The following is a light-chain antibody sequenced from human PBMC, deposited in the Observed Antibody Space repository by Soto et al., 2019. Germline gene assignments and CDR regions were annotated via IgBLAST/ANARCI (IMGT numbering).Light chain of an antibody. J-gene: IGKJ1*01. Sequence: IVMTQSPTTLSVSPGERATLSCRASQSVSTNLAWYQHKPGQAPRLLIYGASSRATGIPARFSGSGSGTEFTLTISSLQSEDFAVCYCQQYDHWPPWTFGQGTKVEIK. CDR2: GAS. V-gene: IGKV3-15*01. CDR1: QSVSTN. CDR3: QQYDHWPPWT.